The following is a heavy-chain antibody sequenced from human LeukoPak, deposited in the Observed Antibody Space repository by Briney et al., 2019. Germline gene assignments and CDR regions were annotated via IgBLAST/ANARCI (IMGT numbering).Heavy chain of an antibody. D-gene: IGHD1-26*01. J-gene: IGHJ4*02. CDR3: ARGVGRFSSNLDY. CDR1: GGSIGATTYF. Sequence: SETLSLTCSASGGSIGATTYFWGWIRQPPGKGPEWIGSLFYSGSTYYNPSLKSRVTTSVDTSNNQFSLKLASVTAADTAVYFCARGVGRFSSNLDYWGRGTLVTVSS. CDR2: LFYSGST. V-gene: IGHV4-39*07.